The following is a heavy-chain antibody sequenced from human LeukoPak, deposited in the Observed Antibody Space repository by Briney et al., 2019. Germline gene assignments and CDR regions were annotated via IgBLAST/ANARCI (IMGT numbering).Heavy chain of an antibody. Sequence: GGSLRLSCAASGFTFSSDSFNWGRQAPGKGREGCSYITSSSSARYYADSVKCRFTISRDNARNSLYLQMKSPRAETTAMYYCARDYCSGGRCYSVDSWGQGTLVTVSS. CDR2: ITSSSSAR. CDR1: GFTFSSDS. V-gene: IGHV3-48*01. CDR3: ARDYCSGGRCYSVDS. D-gene: IGHD2-15*01. J-gene: IGHJ4*02.